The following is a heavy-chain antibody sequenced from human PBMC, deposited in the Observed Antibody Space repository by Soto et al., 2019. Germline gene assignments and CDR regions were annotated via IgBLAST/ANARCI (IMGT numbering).Heavy chain of an antibody. Sequence: QVQFVQSGAAVKKPGASVKVSCKASGYTFTGYAMHWVRQAPGQRLEWMGWINAGNGNTKYSQKFQDRVTITRDTSASTAYMELSSLRSEDTAVYYCAREYYDILTGYSGWFFDLWGRGTLVSVSS. CDR1: GYTFTGYA. CDR2: INAGNGNT. J-gene: IGHJ2*01. CDR3: AREYYDILTGYSGWFFDL. D-gene: IGHD3-9*01. V-gene: IGHV1-3*01.